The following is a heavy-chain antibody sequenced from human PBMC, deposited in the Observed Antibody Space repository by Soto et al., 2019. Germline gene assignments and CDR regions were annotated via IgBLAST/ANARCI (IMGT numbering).Heavy chain of an antibody. CDR1: DTTLTSMD. Sequence: ASVKVSCKASDTTLTSMDSNGVRQATGKGLGWMGWMNPNSGNTGYAQKFQGRVTMTRNTSISTAYMELSSLRSEDTAVYYCARGWGYCSGGSCYDGGDWFDPWGQGTLVTVSS. V-gene: IGHV1-8*01. CDR3: ARGWGYCSGGSCYDGGDWFDP. CDR2: MNPNSGNT. J-gene: IGHJ5*02. D-gene: IGHD2-15*01.